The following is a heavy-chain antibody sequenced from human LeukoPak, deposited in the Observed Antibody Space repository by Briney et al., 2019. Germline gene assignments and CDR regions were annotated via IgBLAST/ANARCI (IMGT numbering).Heavy chain of an antibody. V-gene: IGHV4-39*07. J-gene: IGHJ4*02. Sequence: SETLSLTCSVSGDSVISSGHFWGWIRQPPGKGLEWIGTIRSSGGTYYNPSLKSRVTMSVDTSKNQFSLKLSSVTAADTAVYYCAREITSSSWNYFDYWGQGTLVTVSS. CDR3: AREITSSSWNYFDY. CDR1: GDSVISSGHF. D-gene: IGHD6-13*01. CDR2: IRSSGGT.